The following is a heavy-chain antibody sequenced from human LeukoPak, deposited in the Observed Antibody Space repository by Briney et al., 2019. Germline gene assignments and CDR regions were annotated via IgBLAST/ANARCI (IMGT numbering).Heavy chain of an antibody. J-gene: IGHJ4*02. V-gene: IGHV3-74*01. D-gene: IGHD4-23*01. CDR1: GFTFSSYW. Sequence: GGSLRLSCAASGFTFSSYWMHWVRQAPGKGLVWVSRITSDGSSTSYADSVKGRFTISRDNAKNTLYLQMNSPRAEDTAVYYCAARAGGNPSRDYWGQGTLVTVSS. CDR3: AARAGGNPSRDY. CDR2: ITSDGSST.